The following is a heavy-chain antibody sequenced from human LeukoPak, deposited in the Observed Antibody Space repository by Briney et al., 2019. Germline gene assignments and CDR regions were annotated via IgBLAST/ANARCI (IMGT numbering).Heavy chain of an antibody. J-gene: IGHJ6*02. V-gene: IGHV5-51*01. Sequence: GESLKISCKGSGYSFTSYWIGWVRQMPGKGLEWMGIIYPGDSDTRYSPSFQGQVTISADKSISTAYLQWSSLKASDTAMYYCARQRDYDFWSGPHYYYYGMDVWGQGTTVTVSS. CDR3: ARQRDYDFWSGPHYYYYGMDV. CDR2: IYPGDSDT. CDR1: GYSFTSYW. D-gene: IGHD3-3*01.